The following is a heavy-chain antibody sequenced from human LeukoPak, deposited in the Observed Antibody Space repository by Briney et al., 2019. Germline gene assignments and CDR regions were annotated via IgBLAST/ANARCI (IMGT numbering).Heavy chain of an antibody. CDR3: AGTYYYDSSGYYYYSL. J-gene: IGHJ4*02. CDR2: IYYSGST. D-gene: IGHD3-22*01. Sequence: SETLSLTCTVSGGSMSSYYWSWIRQPPGKGLEWIGYIYYSGSTNYNPSLKSRVTISVDTSKNQFSLKLSSVTAADTAVYYCAGTYYYDSSGYYYYSLWGQGTLVTVSS. CDR1: GGSMSSYY. V-gene: IGHV4-59*01.